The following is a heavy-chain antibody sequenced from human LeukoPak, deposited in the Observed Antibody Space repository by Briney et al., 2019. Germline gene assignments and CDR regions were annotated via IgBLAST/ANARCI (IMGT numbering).Heavy chain of an antibody. D-gene: IGHD6-6*01. J-gene: IGHJ6*02. CDR1: GFTFSSYG. CDR2: IWYDGSNK. CDR3: ARDSAYSSSPRIIDV. Sequence: GGSLRLSCAASGFTFSSYGMHWVRQAPGKGLEWVAVIWYDGSNKYYADSVKGRFTISRDNSKNTLYLQMNSLRAEDTAVYYCARDSAYSSSPRIIDVWGQGTTVTVSS. V-gene: IGHV3-33*01.